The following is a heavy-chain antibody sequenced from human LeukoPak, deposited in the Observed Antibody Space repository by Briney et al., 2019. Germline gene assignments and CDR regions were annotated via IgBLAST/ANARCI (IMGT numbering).Heavy chain of an antibody. J-gene: IGHJ4*02. CDR2: ITGDGTTT. V-gene: IGHV3-23*01. CDR3: AKMQGSFDY. Sequence: GGSLRLSCEASGLTFSRYGMSWVRQAPGKGLQWVPAITGDGTTTYYADSVKGRFTISRDNSKNMLYLQMSSLRAEDTAVYYCAKMQGSFDYWGQGTLVLVSS. CDR1: GLTFSRYG.